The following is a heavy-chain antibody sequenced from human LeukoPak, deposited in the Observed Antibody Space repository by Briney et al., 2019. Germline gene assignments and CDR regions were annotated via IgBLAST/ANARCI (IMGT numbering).Heavy chain of an antibody. J-gene: IGHJ4*02. CDR2: ISGSGNNT. V-gene: IGHV3-23*01. D-gene: IGHD1-26*01. Sequence: GGSLRLSCAASGSSFSSYAMSWVRQAPGKGLEWVSGISGSGNNTHYADSVKGRFTISRDNFKNTLYLQMNSLRADDTAVYYCAAGATGVDYWGQGTLVTVSS. CDR3: AAGATGVDY. CDR1: GSSFSSYA.